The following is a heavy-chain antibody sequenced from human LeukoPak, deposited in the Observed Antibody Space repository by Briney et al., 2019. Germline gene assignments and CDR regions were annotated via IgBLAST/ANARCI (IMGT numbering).Heavy chain of an antibody. D-gene: IGHD5-24*01. CDR1: GYTFTGYY. CDR3: ARSRDGYNWDYYYMDV. Sequence: ASVKVSCKASGYTFTGYYMHWVRQAPGQGLEWMGWINPNSGGTNYAQKFQGRVTMTRDTSISTAYMELSRLRSDDTAVYYCARSRDGYNWDYYYMDVWGKGTTVTVSS. V-gene: IGHV1-2*02. CDR2: INPNSGGT. J-gene: IGHJ6*03.